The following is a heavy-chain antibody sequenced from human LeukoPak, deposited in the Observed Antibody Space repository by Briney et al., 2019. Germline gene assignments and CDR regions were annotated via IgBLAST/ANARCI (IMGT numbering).Heavy chain of an antibody. D-gene: IGHD2-15*01. Sequence: SGGSLRLSCAASGFTFSSYSMNWVRQAPGKGLEWVSSISSSSSYIYYADSVKGRFTISRDNAKNSLYLQMNSLRAEDTAVYYCARDWNPSDCSGGSCYSGYYYYGMDVWGQGTTVTVSS. CDR3: ARDWNPSDCSGGSCYSGYYYYGMDV. CDR1: GFTFSSYS. V-gene: IGHV3-21*01. J-gene: IGHJ6*02. CDR2: ISSSSSYI.